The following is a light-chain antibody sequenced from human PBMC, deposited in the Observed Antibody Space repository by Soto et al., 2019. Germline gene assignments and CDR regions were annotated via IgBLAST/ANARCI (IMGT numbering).Light chain of an antibody. Sequence: DIQMTQSPSSLSTSVGDRVTITCQASQDINNNLNWYQQKPGKAPKLLIYDASTLKTGVPSRFSGSGFGTDGSLPISSLQPEDIATYYCQQFDNLPMYTFGQGTKLEIK. CDR1: QDINNN. CDR3: QQFDNLPMYT. J-gene: IGKJ2*01. CDR2: DAS. V-gene: IGKV1-33*01.